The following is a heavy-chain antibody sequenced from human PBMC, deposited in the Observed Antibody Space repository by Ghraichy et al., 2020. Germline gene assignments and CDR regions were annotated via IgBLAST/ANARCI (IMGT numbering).Heavy chain of an antibody. J-gene: IGHJ3*02. V-gene: IGHV4-39*01. D-gene: IGHD1-7*01. CDR1: GGSISGSLYY. CDR3: VRQKRRELRAQGAFDI. CDR2: IFYTGSS. Sequence: SETLSLTCTFSGGSISGSLYYWGWIRKPPGKGLEWIGSIFYTGSSYFNPSLKSRLTISVDTSKNQFSLRLSSVTAADTAAYYCVRQKRRELRAQGAFDIWGQGTMVTVSS.